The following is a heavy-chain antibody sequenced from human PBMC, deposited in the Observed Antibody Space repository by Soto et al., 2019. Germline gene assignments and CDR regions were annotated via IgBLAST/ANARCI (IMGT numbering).Heavy chain of an antibody. J-gene: IGHJ4*02. V-gene: IGHV4-31*03. CDR1: GGSISSGGYY. Sequence: QVQLQESGPGLVKPSQTLSLTCTVSGGSISSGGYYWSWIRQHPGKGLGWIGYIYYSGSTYYNPSLKSRVTISVDTSKNQFSLKLSSVTAADTAVYYCARNIGDPIRSYYFDYWGQGTLVTVSS. CDR2: IYYSGST. CDR3: ARNIGDPIRSYYFDY. D-gene: IGHD2-21*02.